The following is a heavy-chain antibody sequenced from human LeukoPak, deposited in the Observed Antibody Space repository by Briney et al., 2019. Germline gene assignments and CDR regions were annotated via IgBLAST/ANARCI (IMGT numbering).Heavy chain of an antibody. CDR1: GGSISSYY. V-gene: IGHV4-4*07. CDR2: IYTSGST. Sequence: SETLSLTCTVSGGSISSYYWSWIRQPAGKGLEWIGRIYTSGSTNYNPSLKSRVTMSVDTSKNQLSLKLSSVTAADTAVYYCARLYSSSSDYYYYGMDVWGKGTTVTVSS. J-gene: IGHJ6*04. D-gene: IGHD6-6*01. CDR3: ARLYSSSSDYYYYGMDV.